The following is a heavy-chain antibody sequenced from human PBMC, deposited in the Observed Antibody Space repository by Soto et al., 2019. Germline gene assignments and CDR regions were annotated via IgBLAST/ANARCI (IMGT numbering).Heavy chain of an antibody. CDR1: GFTVSSNY. CDR3: ARDRSSGWYRGYFDY. Sequence: GWSLRLSCAASGFTVSSNYMSWVRQAPGKGLEWVSVIYSGGSTYYADSVKGRFTISRDNSKNTLYLQMNSLRAEDTAVYYCARDRSSGWYRGYFDYWGQGALVTVSS. V-gene: IGHV3-53*01. D-gene: IGHD6-19*01. CDR2: IYSGGST. J-gene: IGHJ4*02.